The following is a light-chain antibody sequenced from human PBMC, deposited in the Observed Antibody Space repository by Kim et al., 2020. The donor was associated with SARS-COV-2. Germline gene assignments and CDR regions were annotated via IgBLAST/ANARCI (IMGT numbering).Light chain of an antibody. V-gene: IGLV1-44*01. CDR2: SNN. CDR1: SPNIGSNN. J-gene: IGLJ3*02. Sequence: GQSVTISCSGSSPNIGSNNVNWYQQFPGKAPKLLIHSNNQRPSGVPDQFSGSKSGTSASLAISGLQPEDEADYYCAAWDDRLNGWLFGGGTQLTVL. CDR3: AAWDDRLNGWL.